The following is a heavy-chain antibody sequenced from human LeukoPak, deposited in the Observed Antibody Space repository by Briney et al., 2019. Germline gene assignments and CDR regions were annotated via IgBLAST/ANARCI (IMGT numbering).Heavy chain of an antibody. CDR1: GYTFTSYG. J-gene: IGHJ3*02. Sequence: ASVKVSCKASGYTFTSYGISWVRQAPGQGLEWMGWISAYNGNTNYAQKLQGRVTMTTHTSTTTAYMELSSLRSDDTAVYYCARDGRCSGGSCYSEAFDIWGQGTMVTVSS. CDR3: ARDGRCSGGSCYSEAFDI. CDR2: ISAYNGNT. D-gene: IGHD2-15*01. V-gene: IGHV1-18*01.